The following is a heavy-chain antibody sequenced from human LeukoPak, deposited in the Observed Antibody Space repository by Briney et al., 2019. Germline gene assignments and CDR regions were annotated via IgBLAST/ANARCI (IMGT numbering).Heavy chain of an antibody. J-gene: IGHJ6*03. Sequence: SETLSLTCTVSGGSISSSSYYWGWIRQPPGKGLEWIGSIYYSGSTYYNPSLKSRVTISVDTSKNQFSLKLSSMTAADTAVYFCARGSSSWMDYYMDVWGKGTTVTVSS. D-gene: IGHD6-13*01. CDR3: ARGSSSWMDYYMDV. V-gene: IGHV4-39*07. CDR1: GGSISSSSYY. CDR2: IYYSGST.